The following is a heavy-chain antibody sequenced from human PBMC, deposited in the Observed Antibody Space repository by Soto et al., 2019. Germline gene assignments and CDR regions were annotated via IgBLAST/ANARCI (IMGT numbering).Heavy chain of an antibody. J-gene: IGHJ5*02. Sequence: ETLSLTCTVSGGSINSYYWSWIRQSPEKGLEWIGYIYSSGSTNYNPSIKSRVTITVDTSKNQFYLKLSSVTAADFAVYYCARQNSMDDYIWGSYRYENWFDPWGQGTLVTVSS. CDR1: GGSINSYY. D-gene: IGHD3-16*02. CDR2: IYSSGST. V-gene: IGHV4-59*08. CDR3: ARQNSMDDYIWGSYRYENWFDP.